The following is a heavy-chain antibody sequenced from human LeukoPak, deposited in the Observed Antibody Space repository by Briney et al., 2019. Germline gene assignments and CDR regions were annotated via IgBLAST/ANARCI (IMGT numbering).Heavy chain of an antibody. D-gene: IGHD2-21*01. J-gene: IGHJ4*02. Sequence: GGALTLSCAASGFTVSSYGIHWVRQPPGEGVEWVAVLSHDGFNEYYADSVKGRFTISRDNSKNVLFLQMNSLRAEDTAVHYCAKSNSVAVYFVGVDYWGQGTLVTVSS. CDR1: GFTVSSYG. V-gene: IGHV3-30*18. CDR3: AKSNSVAVYFVGVDY. CDR2: LSHDGFNE.